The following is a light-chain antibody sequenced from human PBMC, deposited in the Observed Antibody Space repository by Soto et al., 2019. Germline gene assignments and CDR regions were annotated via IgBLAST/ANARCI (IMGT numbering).Light chain of an antibody. J-gene: IGKJ1*01. V-gene: IGKV1-39*01. Sequence: DIQMTQSPSSLSASVGDRVTITCRASQSISSYLNWYQQKPGKAPKLLIYAASSLQSGVTSRVSGSGSGTDFTLTISSLQPEDFATYYCQQSYSTPWTFGQGTKVEIK. CDR1: QSISSY. CDR3: QQSYSTPWT. CDR2: AAS.